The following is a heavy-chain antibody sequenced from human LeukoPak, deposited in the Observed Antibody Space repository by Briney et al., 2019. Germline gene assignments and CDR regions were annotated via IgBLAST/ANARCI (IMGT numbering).Heavy chain of an antibody. J-gene: IGHJ4*02. CDR1: GYTFTSYS. CDR3: TLFDYDSWSAYLH. V-gene: IGHV1-3*01. D-gene: IGHD3-3*01. CDR2: INPGNGKT. Sequence: ASVKVSCKASGYTFTSYSWHWVRQAPGQTPEWMGWINPGNGKTKYPQTFQGRVTISRDTSASTAYMELRSLRSEDTAVYYCTLFDYDSWSAYLHWGQGALVTVSS.